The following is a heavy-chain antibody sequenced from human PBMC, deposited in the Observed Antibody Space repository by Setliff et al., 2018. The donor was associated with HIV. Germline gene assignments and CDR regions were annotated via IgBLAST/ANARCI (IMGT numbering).Heavy chain of an antibody. CDR3: ARSRPFFDI. CDR1: GYSSSSGYY. CDR2: IYHSGST. V-gene: IGHV4-38-2*01. J-gene: IGHJ3*02. Sequence: PSETLSLTCAVSGYSSSSGYYWGWIRQPPGKGLEWIGSIYHSGSTYYNPSLKSRVTISVDTSKNQFSLKLSSVTAVDTAVYYCARSRPFFDIWGQGTMVTVSS.